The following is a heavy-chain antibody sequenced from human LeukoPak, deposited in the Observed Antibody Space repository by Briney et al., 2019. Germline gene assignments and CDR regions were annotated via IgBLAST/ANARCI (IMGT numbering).Heavy chain of an antibody. V-gene: IGHV4-4*09. D-gene: IGHD3-3*01. CDR2: IHTSGSN. J-gene: IGHJ3*01. Sequence: PSETLSLTCAVSGVSISPYYWAWIRQPPGKGLEWIGYIHTSGSNNQYPSLKSRVTISVDKSKNHFSLRLTSVTAADTAVYYCASLSAAVHLGAFDLGGQGTMVTIST. CDR3: ASLSAAVHLGAFDL. CDR1: GVSISPYY.